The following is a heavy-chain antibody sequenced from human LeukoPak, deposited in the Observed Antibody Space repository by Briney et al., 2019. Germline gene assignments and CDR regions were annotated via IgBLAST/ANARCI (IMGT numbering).Heavy chain of an antibody. D-gene: IGHD3-22*01. CDR1: GGSFNGYY. CDR2: INHSGST. Sequence: SETLSLTCAVYGGSFNGYYWSWIRQPPGKGLEWIGEINHSGSTNYNPSLKSRVTISVDTSKNQFSLRLSSVTAADTAVYYCARGPPLIPGVYDSSGYYYFDYWGQGILVTVSS. CDR3: ARGPPLIPGVYDSSGYYYFDY. V-gene: IGHV4-34*01. J-gene: IGHJ4*02.